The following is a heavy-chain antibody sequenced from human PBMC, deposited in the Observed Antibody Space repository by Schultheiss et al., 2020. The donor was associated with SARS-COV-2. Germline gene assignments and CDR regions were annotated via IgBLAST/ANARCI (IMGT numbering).Heavy chain of an antibody. CDR3: ARGYCTNGICFHYFYYMDV. Sequence: GESLKISCAASGFTFSSYGMHWVRQAPGKGLEWVAVIWYDGSNKYYADSVKGRFTISRDNSKNTLYLQMNSLRAEDTAVYYCARGYCTNGICFHYFYYMDVWGKGTTVTVSS. V-gene: IGHV3-33*01. D-gene: IGHD2-8*01. J-gene: IGHJ6*03. CDR2: IWYDGSNK. CDR1: GFTFSSYG.